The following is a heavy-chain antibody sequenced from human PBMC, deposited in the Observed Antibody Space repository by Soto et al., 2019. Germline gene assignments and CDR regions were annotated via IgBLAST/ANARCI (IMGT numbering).Heavy chain of an antibody. CDR1: GFTFDDYA. Sequence: EVQLVESGGGLVQPGRSLRLSCAASGFTFDDYAMHWVRQAPGKGLEWVSGISRYSGSIGYADSVKGRFTISRDNAKNSLYLQMNSLRAEDTALYYCAKGPRRYCSGGSCTVFDYWGQGTLVTVSS. CDR2: ISRYSGSI. J-gene: IGHJ4*02. V-gene: IGHV3-9*01. D-gene: IGHD2-15*01. CDR3: AKGPRRYCSGGSCTVFDY.